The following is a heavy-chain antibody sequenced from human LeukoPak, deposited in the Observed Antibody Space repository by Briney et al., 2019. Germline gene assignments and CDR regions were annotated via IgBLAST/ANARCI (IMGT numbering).Heavy chain of an antibody. J-gene: IGHJ4*02. Sequence: PGGSLRLSCAASGFTFDSYWMSWVRQAPGKGLEWVASIKQDGNEKYYVDSVKGRFTIYRDNAENSLYLQMNSLRAEDTAVYYCTRDPLTQNDYWGQGTLVTVSS. CDR1: GFTFDSYW. CDR3: TRDPLTQNDY. V-gene: IGHV3-7*01. D-gene: IGHD1-14*01. CDR2: IKQDGNEK.